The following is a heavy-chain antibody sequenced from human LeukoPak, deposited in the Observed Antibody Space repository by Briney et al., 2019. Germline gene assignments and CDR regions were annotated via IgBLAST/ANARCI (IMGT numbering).Heavy chain of an antibody. Sequence: ASVKVSCKASGYTFTSYGISWVRQAPGQGLEWMGWISAYNGNTNYAQRLQGRVTMTTDTSTSTAYMELRSLRSDDTAVYYCARELLDYYDSSGYQPLDYWGQGTLVTVSS. CDR3: ARELLDYYDSSGYQPLDY. J-gene: IGHJ4*02. CDR1: GYTFTSYG. V-gene: IGHV1-18*01. D-gene: IGHD3-22*01. CDR2: ISAYNGNT.